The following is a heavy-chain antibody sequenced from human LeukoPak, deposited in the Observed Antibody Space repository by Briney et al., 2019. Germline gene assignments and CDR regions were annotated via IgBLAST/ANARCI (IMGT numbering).Heavy chain of an antibody. CDR3: AKDGGDYYYYYYMDV. Sequence: PGGSLRLSCAASGFTFSSYWMSWVRQAPGKGLEWVGRSRDKGNSYTTAYAASVRGRFTISRDDSKNSLYLQMNSLRAEDTAVYYCAKDGGDYYYYYYMDVWGKGTTVTISS. D-gene: IGHD2-21*02. V-gene: IGHV3-72*01. CDR1: GFTFSSYW. CDR2: SRDKGNSYTT. J-gene: IGHJ6*03.